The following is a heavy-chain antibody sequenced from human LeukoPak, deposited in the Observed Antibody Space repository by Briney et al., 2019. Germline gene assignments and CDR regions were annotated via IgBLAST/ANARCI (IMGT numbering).Heavy chain of an antibody. CDR1: GGSFSGYY. CDR2: INHSGST. J-gene: IGHJ4*02. CDR3: ARDLELHYYYFDY. D-gene: IGHD2/OR15-2a*01. V-gene: IGHV4-34*01. Sequence: SETLSLTCAVYGGSFSGYYWSWIRQPPGKGLEWIGEINHSGSTNYNPSLKSRVTISVDTSKNQFSLKLSSVTAADTAVYYCARDLELHYYYFDYWGQGTLVTVSS.